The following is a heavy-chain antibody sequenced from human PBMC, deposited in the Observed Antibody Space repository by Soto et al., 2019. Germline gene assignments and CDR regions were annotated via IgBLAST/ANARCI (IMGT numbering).Heavy chain of an antibody. CDR2: ISESGDRK. Sequence: PRGSLRVSSGASACPFSTNAMRWLRQAPGKGLEWVSSISESGDRKYYADFVKGRFTISRDTSKNTLSLQMNSLSLEDTAVYYCANVSIHAAVSLGQGP. CDR3: ANVSIHAAVS. D-gene: IGHD2-15*01. CDR1: ACPFSTNA. V-gene: IGHV3-23*01. J-gene: IGHJ5*02.